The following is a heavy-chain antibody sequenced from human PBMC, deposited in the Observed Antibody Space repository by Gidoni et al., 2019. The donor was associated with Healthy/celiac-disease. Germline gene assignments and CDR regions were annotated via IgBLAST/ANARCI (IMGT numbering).Heavy chain of an antibody. CDR1: GGTISSYY. Sequence: QVQLQESGPGLVKPSETLSLTCTVSGGTISSYYWSWIRQPAGKGLEWIGRIYTSGSTNYNPSLKSRVTMSVETSKNQFSLKLSSVTAADTAVYYCARDYYDSSGSRIFDYWGQGTLVTVSS. CDR2: IYTSGST. V-gene: IGHV4-4*07. CDR3: ARDYYDSSGSRIFDY. D-gene: IGHD3-22*01. J-gene: IGHJ4*02.